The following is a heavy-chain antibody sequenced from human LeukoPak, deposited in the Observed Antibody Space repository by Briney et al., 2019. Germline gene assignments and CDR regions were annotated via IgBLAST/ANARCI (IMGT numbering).Heavy chain of an antibody. Sequence: SETLSLTCTVSGGSISSSYWSWIRQPPGKGLEWIGYIYYSGSTNYNPSLKRRVTISVDTSKNQFSLQLSSVTAADTAVYYCARGSDIVVVPAAIEAWFDPWGQGTLVTVSS. CDR3: ARGSDIVVVPAAIEAWFDP. D-gene: IGHD2-2*02. V-gene: IGHV4-59*01. CDR1: GGSISSSY. CDR2: IYYSGST. J-gene: IGHJ5*02.